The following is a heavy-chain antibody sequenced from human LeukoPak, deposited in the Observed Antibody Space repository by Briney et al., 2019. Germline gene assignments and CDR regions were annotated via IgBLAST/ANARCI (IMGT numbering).Heavy chain of an antibody. CDR2: INHSGST. J-gene: IGHJ6*02. D-gene: IGHD3-3*01. CDR1: GGSFSGYY. Sequence: PSETLSLTCAVYGGSFSGYYWSWIRQPPGKGLEWIGEINHSGSTNYNPSLKSRVTISVDTSKNQFSLKLSSVTAADAAVYYCARLGQYYDFWSGYWGDYYYYGMDVWGQGTTVTVSS. CDR3: ARLGQYYDFWSGYWGDYYYYGMDV. V-gene: IGHV4-34*01.